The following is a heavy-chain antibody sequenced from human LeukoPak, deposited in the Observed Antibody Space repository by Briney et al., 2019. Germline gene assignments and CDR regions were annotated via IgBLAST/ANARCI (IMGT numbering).Heavy chain of an antibody. J-gene: IGHJ4*02. D-gene: IGHD6-19*01. CDR2: ISVSDGST. CDR3: AARAGYSSGWFYNG. Sequence: PGGSLRLSCTVSGFTFSNHAMNCVRQAPGRGLEWVSSISVSDGSTYYADSVKGRFSISRDSSKNTLYLQKNSLRAEDTAIYYCAARAGYSSGWFYNGWSQGTLLTVSS. CDR1: GFTFSNHA. V-gene: IGHV3-23*01.